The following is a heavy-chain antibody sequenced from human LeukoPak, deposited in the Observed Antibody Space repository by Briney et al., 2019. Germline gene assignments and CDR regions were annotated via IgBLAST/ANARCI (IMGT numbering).Heavy chain of an antibody. CDR3: ARDSQLELRAFDI. Sequence: QAGGSLRLSCAASGFTFSSYSMNWVRQAPGKGLEWVSYISSSGSTIYYADSVKGRFTISRDNAKNSLYLQMNSLRAEDTAVYYCARDSQLELRAFDIWGQGTMVTVSS. J-gene: IGHJ3*02. V-gene: IGHV3-48*04. CDR2: ISSSGSTI. CDR1: GFTFSSYS. D-gene: IGHD1-7*01.